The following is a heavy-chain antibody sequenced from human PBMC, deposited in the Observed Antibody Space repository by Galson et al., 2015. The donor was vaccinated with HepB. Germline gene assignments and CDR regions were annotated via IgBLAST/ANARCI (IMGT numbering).Heavy chain of an antibody. V-gene: IGHV1-8*01. CDR2: MSPNSGRT. CDR1: GYTFTNYD. CDR3: ARGECHTGGY. D-gene: IGHD2-2*01. J-gene: IGHJ4*02. Sequence: SVKVSCKASGYTFTNYDIHWVRQATGQGLEWLGWMSPNSGRTGYAQKFQGRVAMTRNTSISTSYMELSGLRSEDTAVYYCARGECHTGGYWGQGTLVTVSS.